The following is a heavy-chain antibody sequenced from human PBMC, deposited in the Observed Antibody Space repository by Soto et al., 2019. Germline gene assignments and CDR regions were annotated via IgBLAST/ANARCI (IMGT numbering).Heavy chain of an antibody. J-gene: IGHJ4*02. Sequence: SETLSLTCTVSGGSISNYYWSWIRQPPGKGLEWIGYIYYSGSTNYNPSLKSRVTISVDTSKNQFSLKLSSVTAADTAVYYCARHDYGDSDYWGQGTLVTVSS. D-gene: IGHD4-17*01. CDR1: GGSISNYY. CDR3: ARHDYGDSDY. CDR2: IYYSGST. V-gene: IGHV4-59*08.